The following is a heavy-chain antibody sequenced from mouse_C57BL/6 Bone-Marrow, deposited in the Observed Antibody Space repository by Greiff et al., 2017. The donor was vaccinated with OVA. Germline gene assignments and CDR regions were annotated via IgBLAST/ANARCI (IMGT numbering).Heavy chain of an antibody. V-gene: IGHV5-9-1*02. Sequence: EVQVVESGEGLVKPGGSLKLSCAASGFTFSSYAMSWVRQTPEKRLEWVAYISSGGDYTYYADTVKGRFTISRDNARNTLYLQMSSLKSEDTAMYYCTRILGWFAYWGQGTLVTVSA. D-gene: IGHD1-1*01. CDR3: TRILGWFAY. CDR1: GFTFSSYA. J-gene: IGHJ3*01. CDR2: ISSGGDYT.